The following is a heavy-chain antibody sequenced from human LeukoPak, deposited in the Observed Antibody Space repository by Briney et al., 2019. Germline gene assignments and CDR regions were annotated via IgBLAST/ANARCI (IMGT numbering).Heavy chain of an antibody. CDR1: GGTFSSYA. Sequence: SVKVSCKASGGTFSSYAISWVRQAPGQGLEWMGRIIPIFGTANYAQKFQGRVTITTDESTSTAYMELSSLRSEDTAVYYCATGYSRWYYFDYWGQGTLVTVSS. CDR3: ATGYSRWYYFDY. CDR2: IIPIFGTA. V-gene: IGHV1-69*05. J-gene: IGHJ4*02. D-gene: IGHD6-13*01.